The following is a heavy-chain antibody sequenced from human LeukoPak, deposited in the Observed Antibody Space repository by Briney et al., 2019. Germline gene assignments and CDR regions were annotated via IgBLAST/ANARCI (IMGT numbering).Heavy chain of an antibody. CDR3: ARDGYYGSGSYTVNAFDI. J-gene: IGHJ3*02. CDR2: IYSGGST. D-gene: IGHD3-10*01. Sequence: GGSLRLSYAASGFTVSSNYMSWVRQAPGKGLEWVSVIYSGGSTYYADSVKGRFTISRDNSKNTLYLQMNSLRAEDTAVYYCARDGYYGSGSYTVNAFDIWGQGTMVTVSS. V-gene: IGHV3-66*01. CDR1: GFTVSSNY.